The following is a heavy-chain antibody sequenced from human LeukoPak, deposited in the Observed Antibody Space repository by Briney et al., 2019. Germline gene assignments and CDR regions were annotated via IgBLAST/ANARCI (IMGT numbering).Heavy chain of an antibody. CDR1: GSSFTSYW. CDR2: IYPGDSDT. Sequence: GESLQISCKGSGSSFTSYWIAWVRQLPGKGLEWMGIIYPGDSDTRYSPSFQGQVTISADKSISTAYLQWSSLKASDTAMYYCARQDDCTSTRCYTNYYYMDVWGKGTMVTVSS. CDR3: ARQDDCTSTRCYTNYYYMDV. V-gene: IGHV5-51*01. D-gene: IGHD2-2*02. J-gene: IGHJ6*03.